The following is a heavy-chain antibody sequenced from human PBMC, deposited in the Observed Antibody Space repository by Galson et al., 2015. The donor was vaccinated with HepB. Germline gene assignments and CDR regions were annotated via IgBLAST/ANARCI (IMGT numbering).Heavy chain of an antibody. CDR3: AKFVIPSAIESRNYYYIYGMDV. D-gene: IGHD2-2*02. J-gene: IGHJ6*02. CDR1: GFSFSSYG. V-gene: IGHV3-30*18. CDR2: ISYDGRNK. Sequence: SLRLSCAASGFSFSSYGIHWVRQAPGQGLEWVAVISYDGRNKYYADSVKGRFTISRDNSKNTLYLQLSSLRAEDTAVYYCAKFVIPSAIESRNYYYIYGMDVWGQGTTVTVSS.